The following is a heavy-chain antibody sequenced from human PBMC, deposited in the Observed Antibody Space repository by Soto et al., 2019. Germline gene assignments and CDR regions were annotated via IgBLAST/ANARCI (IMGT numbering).Heavy chain of an antibody. CDR3: ASHSDQVVVAANPYFFYPFDP. D-gene: IGHD2-15*01. Sequence: GESLKISCKGSGYSFTSYWISWVRQMPGKGLEWMGRIDPSDSYTNYSPSFQGHVTISADKSISTAYLQWSSLKASDTAMYYCASHSDQVVVAANPYFFYPFDPRGQGTLVTVSS. CDR1: GYSFTSYW. CDR2: IDPSDSYT. J-gene: IGHJ5*02. V-gene: IGHV5-10-1*01.